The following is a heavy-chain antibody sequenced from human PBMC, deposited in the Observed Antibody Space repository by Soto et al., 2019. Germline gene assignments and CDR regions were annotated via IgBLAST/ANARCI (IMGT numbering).Heavy chain of an antibody. V-gene: IGHV4-34*01. Sequence: QVQLQQWGAGLLKPSETLSLSCAVSGESFTDYYWNWIRQPPGKGLEWIGEINHSGRTNYNPSLKSRVTMSIDTSKNQFSLKLTSLTAADTAVYYWARGSPRYSSGTSLGYWGPGTLVTVPS. CDR2: INHSGRT. J-gene: IGHJ4*02. CDR1: GESFTDYY. D-gene: IGHD1-1*01. CDR3: ARGSPRYSSGTSLGY.